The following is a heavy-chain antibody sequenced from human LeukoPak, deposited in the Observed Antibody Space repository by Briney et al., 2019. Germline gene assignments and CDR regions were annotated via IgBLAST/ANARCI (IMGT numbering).Heavy chain of an antibody. CDR2: SYYSGNTNYYPS. CDR3: ARDLYGGNSGWFDP. CDR1: GASVSDFC. J-gene: IGHJ5*02. Sequence: SETLSLTCTVSGASVSDFCWSWIRQPPGKRLEWIGYSYYSGNTNYYPSNYNPSLMGRVTISVDTPKKQISLKLSSVTAADTAVYYCARDLYGGNSGWFDPWGQGTLVTVSS. V-gene: IGHV4-59*02. D-gene: IGHD4-23*01.